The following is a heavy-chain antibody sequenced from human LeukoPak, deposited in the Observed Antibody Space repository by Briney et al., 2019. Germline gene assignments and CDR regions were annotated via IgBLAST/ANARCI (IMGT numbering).Heavy chain of an antibody. CDR3: AKDERSSRYYYDSSGITQH. Sequence: GGSLRLSCAASGFTFSTYGMTWVRQAPGKGLEWVSSISGSGGSTYYADSVKGRFTISRDNSKNTLYLQMNSLRAEDTAVYYCAKDERSSRYYYDSSGITQHWGQGTLVTVSS. CDR2: ISGSGGST. CDR1: GFTFSTYG. V-gene: IGHV3-23*01. D-gene: IGHD3-22*01. J-gene: IGHJ1*01.